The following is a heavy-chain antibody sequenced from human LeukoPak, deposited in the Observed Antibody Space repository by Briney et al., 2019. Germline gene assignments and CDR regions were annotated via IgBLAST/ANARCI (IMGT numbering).Heavy chain of an antibody. J-gene: IGHJ4*02. CDR1: GFTVSSNY. V-gene: IGHV3-66*02. CDR3: ARDRGSYAWDY. Sequence: GGSLRLSCAASGFTVSSNYMSWVRQAPGKGLEWVSVIYSGGSTYYADSVKGRFTISRDNSKNTLYLQMNSLRPEDTAVYYCARDRGSYAWDYWGQGTLVTVSS. CDR2: IYSGGST. D-gene: IGHD5-12*01.